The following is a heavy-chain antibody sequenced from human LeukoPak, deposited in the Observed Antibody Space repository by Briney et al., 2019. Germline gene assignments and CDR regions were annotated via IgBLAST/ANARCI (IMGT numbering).Heavy chain of an antibody. CDR1: GDSISSNY. Sequence: LETLSLTCTVTGDSISSNYWSWIRQPPGKGLEWIGYIYYSGSTTYYPSLKSRVTISVDTSKNQFSLKLSSVTAADTAVYYCGGRYYYYGMDVWGQGTTVTVSS. V-gene: IGHV4-59*01. CDR3: GGRYYYYGMDV. CDR2: IYYSGST. J-gene: IGHJ6*02. D-gene: IGHD3-16*01.